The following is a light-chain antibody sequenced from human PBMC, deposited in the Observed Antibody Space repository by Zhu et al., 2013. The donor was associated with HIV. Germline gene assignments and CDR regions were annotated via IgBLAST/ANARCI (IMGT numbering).Light chain of an antibody. CDR3: MQPLHTPPGT. Sequence: DIQVTQSPSTLSASVGDRVTITCRASQGISNYLAWFQQKPGEAPKSVISDTSRLQSGVPSRFSGSGSGTDFTLKISRVEADDVGIYYCMQPLHTPPGTFGGGTRVEIK. V-gene: IGKV1-16*01. J-gene: IGKJ4*01. CDR2: DTS. CDR1: QGISNY.